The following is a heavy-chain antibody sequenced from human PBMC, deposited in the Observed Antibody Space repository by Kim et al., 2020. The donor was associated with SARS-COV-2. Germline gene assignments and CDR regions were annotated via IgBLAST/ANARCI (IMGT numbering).Heavy chain of an antibody. CDR1: GGSISSGDYY. CDR2: IYYSGST. J-gene: IGHJ6*02. D-gene: IGHD6-19*01. Sequence: SETLSLTCTVSGGSISSGDYYWSWIRQPPGKGLEWIGYIYYSGSTYYNPSLKRRVTISVDTSKNQFSLKLSSVTAADTAVYYCARVPQAVAGFYYYYYGMDVWGQGTPVTVSS. V-gene: IGHV4-30-4*01. CDR3: ARVPQAVAGFYYYYYGMDV.